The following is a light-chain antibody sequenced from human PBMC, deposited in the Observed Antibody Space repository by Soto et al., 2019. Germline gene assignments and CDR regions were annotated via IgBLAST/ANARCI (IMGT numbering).Light chain of an antibody. V-gene: IGKV3-15*01. CDR1: QNIGGT. J-gene: IGKJ3*01. CDR3: QQYGSSQFT. Sequence: EIVMTQSPATLSVSPGERATLSCRASQNIGGTLAWYQQKPGQAPRLLFYGASTRATGIPARFSGSGSGTEFTLTISRLEPDDFAVYYCQQYGSSQFTFGPGTKVNIK. CDR2: GAS.